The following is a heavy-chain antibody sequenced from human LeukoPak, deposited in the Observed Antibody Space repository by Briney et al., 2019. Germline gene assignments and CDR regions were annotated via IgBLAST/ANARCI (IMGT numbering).Heavy chain of an antibody. CDR2: VYTSGST. J-gene: IGHJ4*02. Sequence: SETLSLTCTVSGGSISSYYWSWIRQPAGKGLGWIGRVYTSGSTNYNPSLKSRVTMSVDTSKNQFSLKLISVTAADTAVYYCARDEDSIFDYWGQGTLVTVSS. D-gene: IGHD3-22*01. CDR1: GGSISSYY. V-gene: IGHV4-4*07. CDR3: ARDEDSIFDY.